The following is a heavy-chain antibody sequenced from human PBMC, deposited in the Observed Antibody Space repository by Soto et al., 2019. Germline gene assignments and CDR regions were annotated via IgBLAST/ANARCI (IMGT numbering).Heavy chain of an antibody. CDR3: AKGKLRFLEWLLFDY. V-gene: IGHV3-23*01. Sequence: GGSLRLSCAASGFTFSSYAMSWVRQAPGKGLEWVSAISGSGGSTYYADSVKGRFTISRDNSKNTLYLQMNSLRAEDTAVYYCAKGKLRFLEWLLFDYWGQGTLVTVSS. J-gene: IGHJ4*02. CDR1: GFTFSSYA. CDR2: ISGSGGST. D-gene: IGHD3-3*01.